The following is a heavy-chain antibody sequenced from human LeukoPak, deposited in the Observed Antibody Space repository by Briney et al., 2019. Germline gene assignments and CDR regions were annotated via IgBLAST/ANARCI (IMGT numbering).Heavy chain of an antibody. Sequence: ASVKVSCKASEYTFIDYYIHWVRQAPGQGLEWMGWISAYNGNTNYAQKLQGRVTMTTDTSTSTAYMELRSLRSDDTAVYYCARGGARCSSTSCYFLGYYYYGMDVWGQGTTVTVSS. CDR1: EYTFIDYY. CDR3: ARGGARCSSTSCYFLGYYYYGMDV. V-gene: IGHV1-18*04. J-gene: IGHJ6*02. D-gene: IGHD2-2*01. CDR2: ISAYNGNT.